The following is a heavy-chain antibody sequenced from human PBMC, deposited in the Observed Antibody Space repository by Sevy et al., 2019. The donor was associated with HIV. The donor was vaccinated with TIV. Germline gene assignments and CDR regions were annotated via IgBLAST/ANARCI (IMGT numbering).Heavy chain of an antibody. D-gene: IGHD6-19*01. CDR3: ARGGGNGWYYFDY. Sequence: ASVNVSCKASGGTFSSYGISWVRQAPGQGLEWMGGIIPILGTVNYAQKFQGRVTITADESTKTAYMELGSLRSGDTAVYYCARGGGNGWYYFDYWGQETLVTVSS. J-gene: IGHJ4*02. V-gene: IGHV1-69*13. CDR1: GGTFSSYG. CDR2: IIPILGTV.